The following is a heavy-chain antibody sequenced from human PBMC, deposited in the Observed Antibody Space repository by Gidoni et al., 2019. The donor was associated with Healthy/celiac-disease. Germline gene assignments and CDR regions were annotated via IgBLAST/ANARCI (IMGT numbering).Heavy chain of an antibody. CDR2: IKSKTDGGTT. D-gene: IGHD3-22*01. CDR1: GFTFSNAW. Sequence: EVQLVESGGGLVKPGGSLRLSCAASGFTFSNAWMGWVRQAPGKGLEWVGRIKSKTDGGTTDYAAPVKGRFTISRDDSKNTLYLQMNSLKTEDTAVYYCTTSMIVVVSTDAFDIWGQGTMVTVSS. J-gene: IGHJ3*02. V-gene: IGHV3-15*01. CDR3: TTSMIVVVSTDAFDI.